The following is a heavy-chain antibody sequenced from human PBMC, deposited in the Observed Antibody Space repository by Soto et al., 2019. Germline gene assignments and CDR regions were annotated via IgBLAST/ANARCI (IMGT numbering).Heavy chain of an antibody. CDR1: GGTFSSYT. CDR3: ARGGYCSGGSCYSQYYFDY. CDR2: SIPILGIA. D-gene: IGHD2-15*01. Sequence: QVQLVQSGAEVKKPGSSVKVSCKASGGTFSSYTISWVRQAPGQGLEWMGRSIPILGIANYAQKFQGRVTITADKYTSTAYMVLSSLRSEDTAVYYCARGGYCSGGSCYSQYYFDYWGQGTLVTVSS. J-gene: IGHJ4*02. V-gene: IGHV1-69*02.